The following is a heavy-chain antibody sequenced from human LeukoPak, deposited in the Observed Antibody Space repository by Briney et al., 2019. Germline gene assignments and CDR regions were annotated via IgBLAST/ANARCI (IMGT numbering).Heavy chain of an antibody. J-gene: IGHJ6*03. Sequence: GGSLRHSCAASGFTFSSSSMNWVRQAPGKGLEWVSSISSAATYIYYADSVRGRFTISRDNAKNSLYLQMNSLRAEDTAVYYCARDPVGYDILTGYYYYYMDVWGKGTTVTVSS. CDR3: ARDPVGYDILTGYYYYYMDV. D-gene: IGHD3-9*01. CDR1: GFTFSSSS. CDR2: ISSAATYI. V-gene: IGHV3-21*01.